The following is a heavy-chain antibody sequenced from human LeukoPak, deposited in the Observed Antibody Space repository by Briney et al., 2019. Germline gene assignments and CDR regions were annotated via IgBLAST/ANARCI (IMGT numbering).Heavy chain of an antibody. Sequence: PGGSLRLSCAASGFTFSSYWMHWVRQAPGKGLVWVSRINSDGSSTSYADSVKGRFTISRDNAKNTLYLQMNSLRAEDTAVYYCARDQPSRGLGYYYDSSCIDYWGQGTLVTVSS. D-gene: IGHD3-22*01. CDR3: ARDQPSRGLGYYYDSSCIDY. CDR2: INSDGSST. V-gene: IGHV3-74*01. J-gene: IGHJ4*02. CDR1: GFTFSSYW.